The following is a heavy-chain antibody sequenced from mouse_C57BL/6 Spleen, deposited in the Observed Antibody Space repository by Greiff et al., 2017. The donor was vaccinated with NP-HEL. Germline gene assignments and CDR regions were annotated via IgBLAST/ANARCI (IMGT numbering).Heavy chain of an antibody. CDR1: GYTFTSYW. Sequence: VQLQQSGAELVKPGASVKMSCKASGYTFTSYWITWVKQRPGQGLEWIGDIYPGSGSTNYNEKFKSKATLTVDTSSSTAYMQLSSLTSEDSAVYYCARGGYYPYYFDYWGQGTTLTVSS. CDR2: IYPGSGST. J-gene: IGHJ2*01. D-gene: IGHD2-3*01. CDR3: ARGGYYPYYFDY. V-gene: IGHV1-55*01.